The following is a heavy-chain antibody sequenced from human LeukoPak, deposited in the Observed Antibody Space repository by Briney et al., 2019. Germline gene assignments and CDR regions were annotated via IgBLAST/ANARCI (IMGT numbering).Heavy chain of an antibody. V-gene: IGHV4-61*01. CDR3: ARADGYKRDFVY. D-gene: IGHD5-24*01. CDR2: IYYSGSP. J-gene: IGHJ4*02. Sequence: SETLSLTCTVSGGSVSSGSYYWPWVRQPSGKGLEWIGYIYYSGSPNYNPSLKSRVTISVDTSKNQFSLKLSSVTAADTAVYYCARADGYKRDFVYWGQGTLVTVSS. CDR1: GGSVSSGSYY.